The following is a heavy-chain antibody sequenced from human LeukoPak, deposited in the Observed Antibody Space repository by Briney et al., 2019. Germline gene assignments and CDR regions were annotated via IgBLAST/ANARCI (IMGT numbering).Heavy chain of an antibody. J-gene: IGHJ4*02. V-gene: IGHV1-69*05. CDR2: IIPIFGTA. CDR1: GGTFSSYA. Sequence: ASVKVSCKASGGTFSSYAISWVRQAPGQGLEWMGGIIPIFGTANYAQKFQGRVTITTDESTSTAYMELSSLRSEDTAVYHCASSKVVVIAMFDYWGQGTLVTVSS. CDR3: ASSKVVVIAMFDY. D-gene: IGHD2-21*01.